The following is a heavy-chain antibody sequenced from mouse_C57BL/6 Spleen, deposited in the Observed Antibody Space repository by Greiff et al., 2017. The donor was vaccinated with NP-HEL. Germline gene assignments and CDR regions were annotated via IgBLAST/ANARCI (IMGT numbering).Heavy chain of an antibody. CDR3: PFGCYDYFDV. CDR1: GFTFSNYW. V-gene: IGHV6-3*01. D-gene: IGHD1-1*01. J-gene: IGHJ1*03. CDR2: IRLKTDNYAT. Sequence: EVKLVESGGGLVQPGGSMKLSCVASGFTFSNYWMNWVRQSPEKGLEWVAQIRLKTDNYATHYAESVKGRFTISRDDSKSSVYLQMNNLRAEDTGNYYCPFGCYDYFDVWGTGTTVTVSS.